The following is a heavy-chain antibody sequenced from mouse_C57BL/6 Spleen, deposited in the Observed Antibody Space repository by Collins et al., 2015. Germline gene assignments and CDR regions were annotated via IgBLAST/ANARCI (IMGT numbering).Heavy chain of an antibody. V-gene: IGHV1-72*01. D-gene: IGHD4-1*01. J-gene: IGHJ4*01. CDR2: IDPNSGGT. CDR3: VCLWDPYAMDY. CDR1: GYTFTSYW. Sequence: QVQLQQPGAELVKPGASVKLSCKASGYTFTSYWMHWVKQRPGRGLEWIGRIDPNSGGTKYNEKFKSKATLTVDKPSSTAYMQLSSLTSEDSAAYYCVCLWDPYAMDYWGQGTSVTVSS.